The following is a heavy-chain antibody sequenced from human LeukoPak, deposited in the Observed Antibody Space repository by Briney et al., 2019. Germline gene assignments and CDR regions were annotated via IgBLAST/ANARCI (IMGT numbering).Heavy chain of an antibody. CDR1: GCSISSSSYY. J-gene: IGHJ4*02. D-gene: IGHD5-18*01. CDR2: IYYSGST. CDR3: ARLLQGYSYGCTLDY. Sequence: SETLSLTCTVSGCSISSSSYYWGCIRQPPGKGLEWIGSIYYSGSTYYNPSLKSRFTISVDTSKNKFSLKLSSVTAADTAVYYCARLLQGYSYGCTLDYWGQGTLVTVSS. V-gene: IGHV4-39*01.